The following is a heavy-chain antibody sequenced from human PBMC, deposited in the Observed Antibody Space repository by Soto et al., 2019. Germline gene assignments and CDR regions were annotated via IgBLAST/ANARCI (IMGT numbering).Heavy chain of an antibody. CDR2: ISAYNGNT. CDR1: GYSFSSYG. CDR3: ARDRSAMILSY. D-gene: IGHD2-2*01. J-gene: IGHJ4*02. Sequence: EASVKVSCKASGYSFSSYGISWVRQAPGQGLEWMGWISAYNGNTNYAQKLQGKVTMTTDTSTNTAYMEVRSLRSDDTAVYYCARDRSAMILSYWGQGTLVTVSS. V-gene: IGHV1-18*04.